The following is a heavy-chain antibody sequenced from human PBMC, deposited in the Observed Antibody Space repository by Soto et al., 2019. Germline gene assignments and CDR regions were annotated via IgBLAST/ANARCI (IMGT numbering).Heavy chain of an antibody. CDR3: ATDDYYYGMDV. Sequence: SETLSLTCTVSGGSISSSSYYWGWIRQPPGKGLEWIGSIYYSGSTYYNPSLKSRVTISVDTSKNQFSLKLSSVTAADTAVYYCATDDYYYGMDVWGQGTTVTVSS. CDR1: GGSISSSSYY. V-gene: IGHV4-39*01. CDR2: IYYSGST. J-gene: IGHJ6*02.